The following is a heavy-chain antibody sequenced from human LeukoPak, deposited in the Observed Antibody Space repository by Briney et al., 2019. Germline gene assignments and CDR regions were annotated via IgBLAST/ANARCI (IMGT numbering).Heavy chain of an antibody. V-gene: IGHV3-30*02. CDR1: GLTFSSFG. D-gene: IGHD2-8*02. CDR3: AKDSPTYCADS. CDR2: INYNGRDK. J-gene: IGHJ4*02. Sequence: PGGSLRLSCAASGLTFSSFGMHWVRQAPGKGLEWVSFINYNGRDKYYADSVKGRFTISRDSSKNTLSLQMNSLGAEDTAVYFCAKDSPTYCADSWGQGPWSPSPQ.